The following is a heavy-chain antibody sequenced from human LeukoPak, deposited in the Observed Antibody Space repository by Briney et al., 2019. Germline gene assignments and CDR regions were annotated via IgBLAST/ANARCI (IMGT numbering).Heavy chain of an antibody. V-gene: IGHV1-69*02. D-gene: IGHD6-19*01. Sequence: SVTVSCKASGGTFSSYTISWVRQAPGQGREWMGRIIPILGIANYAQKSQGRVTITADKSKSTAYMELGSLRSEDAAVYYCARGEGSGWYLSFDYWGQGTLVTVSS. CDR3: ARGEGSGWYLSFDY. CDR2: IIPILGIA. CDR1: GGTFSSYT. J-gene: IGHJ4*02.